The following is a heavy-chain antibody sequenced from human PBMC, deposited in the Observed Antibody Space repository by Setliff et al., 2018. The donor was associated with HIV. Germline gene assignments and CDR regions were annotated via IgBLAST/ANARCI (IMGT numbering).Heavy chain of an antibody. CDR1: GASTSDNIYY. D-gene: IGHD3-3*01. CDR3: ARPSFGIGGGANFDS. Sequence: SCSVTGASTSDNIYYWGWIRHSPGKGLEWIASAHYSGAIFYNPSLKSRVTMSVDTSGSRFSLKLTSVTAADTAVYYCARPSFGIGGGANFDSWGRGTPVTVSS. V-gene: IGHV4-39*02. CDR2: AHYSGAI. J-gene: IGHJ4*02.